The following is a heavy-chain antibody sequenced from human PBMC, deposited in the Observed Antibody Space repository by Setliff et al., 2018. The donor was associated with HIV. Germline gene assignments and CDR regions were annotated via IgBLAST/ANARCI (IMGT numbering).Heavy chain of an antibody. CDR2: IRYDGNNK. D-gene: IGHD1-26*01. CDR1: GFTFSSHG. V-gene: IGHV3-30*02. J-gene: IGHJ5*01. CDR3: AKDHEGGVVVGAPTGIDISNPLQSLS. Sequence: GSLRLSCATSGFTFSSHGIHWVRQAPGKGLEWVAFIRYDGNNKYYADSVKGRFTISRDNSKNTLDLQMNSLRAEDTAVYYCAKDHEGGVVVGAPTGIDISNPLQSLSWG.